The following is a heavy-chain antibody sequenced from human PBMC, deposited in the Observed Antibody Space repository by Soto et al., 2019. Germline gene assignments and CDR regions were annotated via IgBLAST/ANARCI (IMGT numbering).Heavy chain of an antibody. J-gene: IGHJ6*02. CDR3: ARDSMVRGVKNYYYRMDV. D-gene: IGHD3-10*01. CDR1: GYTFTSYG. V-gene: IGHV1-18*01. Sequence: AAVKVSCKASGYTFTSYGISWVRQAPGQGXEWMGWISAYNGNTNYAQKLQGRVTMTTDTSTSTAYMELRSLRSDDTAVYYCARDSMVRGVKNYYYRMDVWGQGTTVTVSS. CDR2: ISAYNGNT.